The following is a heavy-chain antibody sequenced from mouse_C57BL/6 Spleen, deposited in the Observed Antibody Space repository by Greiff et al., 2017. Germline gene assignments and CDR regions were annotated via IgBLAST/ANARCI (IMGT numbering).Heavy chain of an antibody. Sequence: VQLQQPGTELVKPGASVKLSCKASGYTFTSYWMHWVKQRPGQGLEWIGNINPSNGGTNYNEKFKGKATLTVNKSSSTAYMELRSLTSEDSAVYYCARDGIYYGNSWFAYWGQGTLVTVSA. CDR2: INPSNGGT. CDR3: ARDGIYYGNSWFAY. J-gene: IGHJ3*01. CDR1: GYTFTSYW. V-gene: IGHV1-53*01. D-gene: IGHD2-1*01.